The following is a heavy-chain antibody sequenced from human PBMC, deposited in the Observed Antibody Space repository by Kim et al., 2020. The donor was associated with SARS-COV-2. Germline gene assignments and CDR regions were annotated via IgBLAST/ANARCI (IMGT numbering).Heavy chain of an antibody. J-gene: IGHJ6*02. CDR1: GYTFTSYA. CDR2: INTNTGNP. D-gene: IGHD7-27*01. Sequence: ASVKVSCKASGYTFTSYAMNWVRQAPGQGLEWMGWINTNTGNPTYAQGFTGRFVFSLDTSVSTAYLQISSLKAEDTAVYYCARFGNSGGYYYYGMDVWGQGTTVTVSS. V-gene: IGHV7-4-1*02. CDR3: ARFGNSGGYYYYGMDV.